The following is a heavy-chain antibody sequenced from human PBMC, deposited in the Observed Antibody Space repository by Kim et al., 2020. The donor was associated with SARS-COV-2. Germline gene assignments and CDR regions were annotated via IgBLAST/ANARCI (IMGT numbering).Heavy chain of an antibody. V-gene: IGHV1-2*04. J-gene: IGHJ6*01. CDR1: GYTFTGYY. CDR2: FNPNSGGT. D-gene: IGHD2-2*01. CDR3: ARGGYIVFVPAAMGVRYY. Sequence: ASVKVSCKASGYTFTGYYMHWVRQAPGQGLEWMGWFNPNSGGTHYAQKFQGWATMTRDTSISTAYMELSRLRSDDTAVYYCARGGYIVFVPAAMGVRYY.